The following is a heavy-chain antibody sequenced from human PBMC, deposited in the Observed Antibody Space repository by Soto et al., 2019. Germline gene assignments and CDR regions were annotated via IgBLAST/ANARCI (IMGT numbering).Heavy chain of an antibody. J-gene: IGHJ5*02. CDR1: GFTFDDYA. CDR3: AKESYDFWSGYYFGPRTGTWFDP. CDR2: ISWNSGSI. V-gene: IGHV3-9*01. Sequence: PGGSLRLSCAASGFTFDDYAMHWVRQAPGKGLEWVSGISWNSGSIGYADSVKGRFTISRDNAKNSLYLQMNSLRAEDTALYYCAKESYDFWSGYYFGPRTGTWFDPWGQGTLVTVSS. D-gene: IGHD3-3*01.